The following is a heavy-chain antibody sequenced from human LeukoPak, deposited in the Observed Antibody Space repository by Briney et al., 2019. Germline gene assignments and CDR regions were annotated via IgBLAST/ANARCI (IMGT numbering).Heavy chain of an antibody. CDR3: TTDPTTAVWFDY. V-gene: IGHV3-11*01. D-gene: IGHD4-17*01. J-gene: IGHJ4*02. CDR1: GFPFNDYY. CDR2: ISSSGSTI. Sequence: PGGSLRLSCAASGFPFNDYYMTWIRQAPGKGLEWVSHISSSGSTIYYADSVKGRFIISRDNAKNSLYLQMYSLRAEDTAVYCCTTDPTTAVWFDYWGQGTLVTVSS.